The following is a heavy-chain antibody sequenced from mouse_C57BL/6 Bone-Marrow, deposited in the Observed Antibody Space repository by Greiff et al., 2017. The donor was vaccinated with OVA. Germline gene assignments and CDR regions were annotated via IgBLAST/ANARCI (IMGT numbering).Heavy chain of an antibody. CDR2: IYPGGGYT. J-gene: IGHJ2*01. CDR3: ATHYYGSSYFDY. CDR1: GYTFTNYW. V-gene: IGHV1-63*01. Sequence: QVQLQQSGAELVRPGTSVKMSCKASGYTFTNYWIGWAKQRPGHGLEWIGDIYPGGGYTNYNEKFKGKATLTADKSSSTAYMQFRSLTSEDSAIYYCATHYYGSSYFDYWGQGTTLTVSS. D-gene: IGHD1-1*01.